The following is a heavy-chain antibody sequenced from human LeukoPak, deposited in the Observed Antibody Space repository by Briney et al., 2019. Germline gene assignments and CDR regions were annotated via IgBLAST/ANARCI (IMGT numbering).Heavy chain of an antibody. CDR3: AVDGSGWSDDAFDI. CDR1: GYTFTSYA. V-gene: IGHV7-4-1*02. CDR2: INTNTGNP. Sequence: ASVKVSCKASGYTFTSYAMNWVRQAPGRGLEWMGWINTNTGNPTYAQGFTGRFVFSLDTSVSTAYLQISSLKAEDTAVYYCAVDGSGWSDDAFDIWGQGTMVTVSS. J-gene: IGHJ3*02. D-gene: IGHD6-19*01.